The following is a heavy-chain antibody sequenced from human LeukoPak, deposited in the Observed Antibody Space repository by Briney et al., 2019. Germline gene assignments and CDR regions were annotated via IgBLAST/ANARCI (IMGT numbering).Heavy chain of an antibody. CDR2: IKQDGSEK. V-gene: IGHV3-7*05. CDR3: VGGSGWLFDP. CDR1: GFSFSKYW. J-gene: IGHJ5*02. D-gene: IGHD6-19*01. Sequence: PGGSLRLSCAASGFSFSKYWMNWVRQAPGKGLEWVAIIKQDGSEKFYVDSVKGRFTISRDNAKSSLSLQMNSLRAEDTALYYCVGGSGWLFDPWGQGTLVTVSS.